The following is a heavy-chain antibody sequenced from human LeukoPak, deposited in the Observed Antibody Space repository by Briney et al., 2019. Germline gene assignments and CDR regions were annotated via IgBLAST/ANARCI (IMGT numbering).Heavy chain of an antibody. V-gene: IGHV3-23*01. CDR3: ARFPGFDSGTYRLDY. J-gene: IGHJ4*02. Sequence: GGSLRLSCAASGFTFSTHAMTWVRQAPGKGLEWVSSIATGFDTYSADSVKGRFAISRDNSKNTLYLQMNNLRADDTALYYCARFPGFDSGTYRLDYWGQGTLVTVSS. CDR2: IATGFDT. CDR1: GFTFSTHA. D-gene: IGHD3-10*01.